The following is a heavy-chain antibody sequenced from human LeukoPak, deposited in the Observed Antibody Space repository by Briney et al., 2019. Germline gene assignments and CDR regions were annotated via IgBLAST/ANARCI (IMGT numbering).Heavy chain of an antibody. V-gene: IGHV3-11*04. D-gene: IGHD3-9*01. CDR3: ARDMEDYDILTGYYDIWWYFDY. Sequence: PGGSLRLSCAASGFAVRNNYISWVRQAPGKGLEWVSYINRGGGIAYYVDSVRGRFTISRDNTKNALYLQMNSLRAEDTAVYYCARDMEDYDILTGYYDIWWYFDYWGQGTLVTVSS. CDR1: GFAVRNNY. J-gene: IGHJ4*02. CDR2: INRGGGIA.